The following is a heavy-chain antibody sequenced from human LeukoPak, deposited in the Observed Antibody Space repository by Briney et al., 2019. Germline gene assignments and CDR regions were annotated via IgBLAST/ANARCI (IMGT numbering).Heavy chain of an antibody. CDR3: ARDGYSTPDV. V-gene: IGHV4-34*01. CDR2: INHGGST. Sequence: SETLSLTCAVYGGSFSDYYWSWIRQPPGKGLEWVGEINHGGSTNYNPSLKSRVTLSVDTSKNQFSLKLTSVTAADTAVYYCARDGYSTPDVWGQGTTVTVSS. J-gene: IGHJ6*02. CDR1: GGSFSDYY. D-gene: IGHD6-13*01.